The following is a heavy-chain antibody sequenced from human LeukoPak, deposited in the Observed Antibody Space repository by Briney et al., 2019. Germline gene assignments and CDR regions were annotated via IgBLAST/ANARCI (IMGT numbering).Heavy chain of an antibody. CDR3: ARVRNDVLDY. J-gene: IGHJ4*02. Sequence: GGSLRLSCAASGFSFSYHGMNWVRQAPGKGLEWLSGVSPPGGGTYYADSVKGRFTISRDNAKNTLYLQMNSLRAEDTAVYYCARVRNDVLDYWGQGTLVTVSS. CDR1: GFSFSYHG. D-gene: IGHD1-1*01. V-gene: IGHV3-23*01. CDR2: VSPPGGGT.